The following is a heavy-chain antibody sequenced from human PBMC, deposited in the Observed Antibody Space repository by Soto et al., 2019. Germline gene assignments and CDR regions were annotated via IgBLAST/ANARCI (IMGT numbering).Heavy chain of an antibody. CDR3: ARETEGIAS. J-gene: IGHJ4*02. V-gene: IGHV3-30-3*01. CDR2: ILYDGSYD. CDR1: GFTFSSYA. Sequence: QVQLVESGGDVVQPGRSLRLSCAASGFTFSSYAMHWVRQAPGKGLEWVAVILYDGSYDYYADSVKGRFTISRDNSKNTLYLQMSSLRPADTAVYYCARETEGIASWGQGTLVTVSS.